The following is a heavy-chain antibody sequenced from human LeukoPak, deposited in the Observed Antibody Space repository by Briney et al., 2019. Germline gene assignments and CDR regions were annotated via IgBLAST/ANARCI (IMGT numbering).Heavy chain of an antibody. CDR2: IYTSGST. V-gene: IGHV4-61*02. CDR3: ARDCKGMVRGVTQDYYYYMDV. J-gene: IGHJ6*03. CDR1: GGSISSGSYY. Sequence: SQTPSLTCTVSGGSISSGSYYWSWIRQPAGKGLEWIGRIYTSGSTNYNPSLKSRVTISVDTSKNQFSLKLSSVTAADTAVYYCARDCKGMVRGVTQDYYYYMDVWGKGTTVTVSS. D-gene: IGHD3-10*01.